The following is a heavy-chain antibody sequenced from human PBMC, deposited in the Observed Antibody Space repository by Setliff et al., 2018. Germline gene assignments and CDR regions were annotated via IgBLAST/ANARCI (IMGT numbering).Heavy chain of an antibody. CDR3: RLWFGELLRDY. J-gene: IGHJ4*02. V-gene: IGHV3-53*01. D-gene: IGHD3-10*01. Sequence: PGGSLRLSCTVYGFSFNKYWMYWVRQAPGKGLEWVSLLDNDGSKYYADSVKGRFTISRDNSKNTLYLQMSSLTTEDTAVYYCRLWFGELLRDYWGQGTLVTVSS. CDR1: GFSFNKYW. CDR2: LDNDGSK.